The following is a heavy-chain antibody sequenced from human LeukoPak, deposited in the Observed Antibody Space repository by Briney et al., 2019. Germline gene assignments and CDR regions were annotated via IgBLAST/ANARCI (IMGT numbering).Heavy chain of an antibody. CDR2: ISYNGDST. D-gene: IGHD1-1*01. Sequence: SGGSLRLSCAASGFTFSGYAMSWVRQAPGKGLHWVASISYNGDSTDYADSVQGRFTISRDNSKNTLYLQMSSLRAGDTAVYYCAKVRQLQHFDYRGQGSLVTVSS. CDR1: GFTFSGYA. V-gene: IGHV3-23*01. CDR3: AKVRQLQHFDY. J-gene: IGHJ4*02.